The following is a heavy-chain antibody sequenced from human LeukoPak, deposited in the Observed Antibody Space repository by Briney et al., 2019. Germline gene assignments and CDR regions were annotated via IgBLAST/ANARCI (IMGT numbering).Heavy chain of an antibody. D-gene: IGHD3-10*01. V-gene: IGHV3-30*18. CDR1: GFTFSSYG. J-gene: IGHJ3*02. CDR3: AKDLGSGSYAFDI. Sequence: GGSLRLSCAASGFTFSSYGMHWVRQAPGKGLEWVAVISYDGSNKYYADSVKGRFTISRDDSRKTVYLQMNSLRAEDTAVYYCAKDLGSGSYAFDIWGHGTMVTVSS. CDR2: ISYDGSNK.